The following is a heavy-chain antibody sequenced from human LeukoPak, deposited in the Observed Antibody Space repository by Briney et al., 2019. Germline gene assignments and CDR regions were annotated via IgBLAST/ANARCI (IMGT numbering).Heavy chain of an antibody. CDR3: AKDIWPGWWLQLDY. D-gene: IGHD5-24*01. J-gene: IGHJ4*02. CDR1: GFTFDDYA. Sequence: PGGSLRVSCAASGFTFDDYAMHWVRQAPGKGLEWVSLISGDGGSTYYADSVKGRLTISRDNSKNSLYLQMNSLRTEDTALYYCAKDIWPGWWLQLDYWGQGTLVTVSS. V-gene: IGHV3-43*02. CDR2: ISGDGGST.